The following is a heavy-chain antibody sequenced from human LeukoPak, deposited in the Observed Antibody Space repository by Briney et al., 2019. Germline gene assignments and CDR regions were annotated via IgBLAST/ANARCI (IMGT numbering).Heavy chain of an antibody. CDR3: ARSNRYQLLSPLDY. Sequence: SETLSLTCTVSGGSISSYYSRWIRQPAGKGLEWIGRIYTSGSTNYNPSLKSRVTMSVDTSKSQFSLKLSSVTAADTAVYYCARSNRYQLLSPLDYWGQGTLVTVSS. D-gene: IGHD2-2*01. CDR2: IYTSGST. V-gene: IGHV4-4*07. CDR1: GGSISSYY. J-gene: IGHJ4*02.